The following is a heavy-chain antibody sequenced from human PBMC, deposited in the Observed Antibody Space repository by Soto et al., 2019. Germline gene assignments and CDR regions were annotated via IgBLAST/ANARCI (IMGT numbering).Heavy chain of an antibody. V-gene: IGHV1-18*01. J-gene: IGHJ5*02. D-gene: IGHD2-2*01. CDR3: ARVVPGAEAWFGP. CDR1: GGTFSSYA. Sequence: ASVKVSCKASGGTFSSYAISWVRQAPGQPLEWLGWISLYSDGTNYAQKFQGRVSMTTDTSTTTAYMELRSLRSDDTAVYYCARVVPGAEAWFGPWGQGTLVTVSS. CDR2: ISLYSDGT.